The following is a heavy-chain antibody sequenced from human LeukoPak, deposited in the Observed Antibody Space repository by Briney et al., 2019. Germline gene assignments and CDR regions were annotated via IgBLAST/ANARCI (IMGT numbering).Heavy chain of an antibody. CDR1: GYTFTNYA. Sequence: ASVKVSCKASGYTFTNYAINWVRQAPGQRLEWMGWITTDNGNTKYSWKFQGRVTIARDTSASTVYMELSSLRSEDTAVYFCARLLAVTGTYQFDYWGQGTLVTVSS. D-gene: IGHD6-19*01. CDR2: ITTDNGNT. V-gene: IGHV1-3*04. J-gene: IGHJ4*02. CDR3: ARLLAVTGTYQFDY.